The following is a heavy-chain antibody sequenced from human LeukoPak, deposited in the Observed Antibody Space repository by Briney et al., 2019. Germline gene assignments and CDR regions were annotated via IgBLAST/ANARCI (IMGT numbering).Heavy chain of an antibody. J-gene: IGHJ4*02. CDR1: GFTFSSYG. Sequence: GGSLRLSCAASGFTFSSYGMHWVRQAPGKGLEWVAVISYDGSNKYYADSVKGRFTISRDNSKNTVYLQMKSLRAEDTALYYCSKDIRRGDNYGYDQFAYWGQGTLVTVSS. CDR2: ISYDGSNK. V-gene: IGHV3-30*18. CDR3: SKDIRRGDNYGYDQFAY. D-gene: IGHD5-18*01.